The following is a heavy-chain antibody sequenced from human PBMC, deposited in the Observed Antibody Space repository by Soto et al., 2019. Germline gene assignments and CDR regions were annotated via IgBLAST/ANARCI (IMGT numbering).Heavy chain of an antibody. CDR3: ARDRASSQSVYFDY. D-gene: IGHD6-13*01. J-gene: IGHJ4*02. CDR1: GGSISSCGYY. CDR2: IYYSGST. Sequence: SETLSLTCTVSGGSISSCGYYWSWIRQHPGKGLEWIGYIYYSGSTYYNPSLKSRVTISVDTSKNQFSLKLSSVTAADTAVYYCARDRASSQSVYFDYWGQGTLVTVSS. V-gene: IGHV4-31*03.